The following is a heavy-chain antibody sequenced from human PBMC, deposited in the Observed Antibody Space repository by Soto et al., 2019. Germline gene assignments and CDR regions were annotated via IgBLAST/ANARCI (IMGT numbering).Heavy chain of an antibody. J-gene: IGHJ4*02. Sequence: SETLSLTCTVSGGSISSGDPCWSWVRQPPGKGLEWIGYIYYSGSTYYNPSLKSRLSISVDTSKNRFSLELSSVTAADTAVYSSGLCDYWGQGTMCTVSS. CDR2: IYYSGST. CDR1: GGSISSGDPC. CDR3: GLCDY. V-gene: IGHV4-30-4*01.